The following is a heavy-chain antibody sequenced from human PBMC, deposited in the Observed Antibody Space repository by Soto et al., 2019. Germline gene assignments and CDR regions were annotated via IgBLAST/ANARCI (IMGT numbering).Heavy chain of an antibody. Sequence: QLQLQESGPGLVKPSETLTLTCTVSDGSINNSHSFWGWIRQPPGKELEIIGSMYYTGGTYFNPSLKSRATRSIDKPRNQFSLTLTSVTASATAVYHCGKVVEAASQHTDSDHWGEGTLVSVSS. CDR1: DGSINNSHSF. CDR3: GKVVEAASQHTDSDH. CDR2: MYYTGGT. J-gene: IGHJ4*02. D-gene: IGHD2-15*01. V-gene: IGHV4-39*01.